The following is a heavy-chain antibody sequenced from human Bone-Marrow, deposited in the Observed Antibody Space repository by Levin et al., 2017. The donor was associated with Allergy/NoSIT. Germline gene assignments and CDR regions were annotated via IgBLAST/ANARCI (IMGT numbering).Heavy chain of an antibody. CDR2: ISSDGDNK. D-gene: IGHD3-9*01. V-gene: IGHV3-30*04. Sequence: GESLKISCAGSGFTFRSYPMHWVRQAPGKGLEWVAIISSDGDNKKYADSVKGRFSISRDNSKNTLFLDMDSLRADDTAVYYCAKVRGQYFDILSVYSQRSYYHFAMDAWGQGTTVTVSS. CDR1: GFTFRSYP. CDR3: AKVRGQYFDILSVYSQRSYYHFAMDA. J-gene: IGHJ6*02.